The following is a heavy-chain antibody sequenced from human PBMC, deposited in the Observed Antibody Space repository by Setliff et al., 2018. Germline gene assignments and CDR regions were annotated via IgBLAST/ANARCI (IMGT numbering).Heavy chain of an antibody. D-gene: IGHD5-18*01. J-gene: IGHJ4*02. CDR2: IHYSGNN. CDR1: RGSISNHH. Sequence: SETLSLTCTVSRGSISNHHLSWIRQAPGKGLEWIGQIHYSGNNNYNPSLMGRGTISGDTSKNQFSLKLTSVTAADTAVYYCARLPPLHTPMALTFDYWGQGILVTVSS. V-gene: IGHV4-59*11. CDR3: ARLPPLHTPMALTFDY.